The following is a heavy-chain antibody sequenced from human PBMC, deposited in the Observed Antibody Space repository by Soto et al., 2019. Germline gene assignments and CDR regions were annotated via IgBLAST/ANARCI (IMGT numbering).Heavy chain of an antibody. D-gene: IGHD2-15*01. V-gene: IGHV3-15*07. CDR3: TTGSVEGI. Sequence: EVQLVESAGGLVKPGGSLRLSCVASGFSFNEAWMNWVRQAPGQGLEWVGRIKTSAGGGATNYAAPVQGRFTIPRDDSKNTLYLHMNSLRTEDTAIYYCTTGSVEGIWGQGTTVIVSS. J-gene: IGHJ6*02. CDR1: GFSFNEAW. CDR2: IKTSAGGGAT.